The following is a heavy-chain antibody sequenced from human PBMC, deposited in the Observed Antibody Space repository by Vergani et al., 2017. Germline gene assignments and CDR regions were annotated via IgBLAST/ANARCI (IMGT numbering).Heavy chain of an antibody. CDR3: ARDWGVGVWNPYYYYYGMDV. Sequence: QVQLVQSGAEVKKPGASVKVSCKASGYTFTSYGISWVRQAPGQGLEWMGWISAYNGNTNYAQKLQGRVTMTTDTSTSTAYMELRSLRSDDTAVYYCARDWGVGVWNPYYYYYGMDVWGQGTTVTVSS. CDR1: GYTFTSYG. V-gene: IGHV1-18*01. CDR2: ISAYNGNT. J-gene: IGHJ6*02. D-gene: IGHD2-21*01.